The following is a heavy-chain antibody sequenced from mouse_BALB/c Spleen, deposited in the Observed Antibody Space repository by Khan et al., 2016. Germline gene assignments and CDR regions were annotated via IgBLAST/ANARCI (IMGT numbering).Heavy chain of an antibody. CDR3: AGWNNFDDFDY. Sequence: EVQLQESGPGLVKPSQSLSLTCTVTGHSITSDYAWNWIRQFPGNKLEWMGYISYSGNSNYNPSLKSRISITRDTSKNQFFLQLNSVTTEDTATYYCAGWNNFDDFDYWGQGTTLTVSA. D-gene: IGHD1-3*01. CDR2: ISYSGNS. J-gene: IGHJ2*01. CDR1: GHSITSDYA. V-gene: IGHV3-2*02.